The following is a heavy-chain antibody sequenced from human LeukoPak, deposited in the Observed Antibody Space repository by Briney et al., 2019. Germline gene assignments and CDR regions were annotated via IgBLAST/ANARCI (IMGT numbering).Heavy chain of an antibody. J-gene: IGHJ4*02. V-gene: IGHV3-23*01. CDR1: GLPLRNFV. Sequence: PGGSLRLSCAASGLPLRNFVMSWVRQAPGKGLEWVSAISESGSSTYYADSVKGRFTISRDNSKNTLYLQMNSLRAEDTAVYYCAKGHGGSYQIDYWGQGTLVTVSS. CDR3: AKGHGGSYQIDY. CDR2: ISESGSST. D-gene: IGHD1-26*01.